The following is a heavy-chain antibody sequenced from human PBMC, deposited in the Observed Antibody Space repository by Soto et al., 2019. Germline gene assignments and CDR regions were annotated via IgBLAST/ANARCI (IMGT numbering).Heavy chain of an antibody. CDR1: GGSISSYY. D-gene: IGHD1-1*01. Sequence: SETLSLTCTVSGGSISSYYWSWIRQPPGKGLEWIGYIYYSGSTNYNPSLKSRVTISVDTSKNQFSLKLSSVTAADTAVYYCASGTGHYYGMDVWGQGTTVTVSS. V-gene: IGHV4-59*01. J-gene: IGHJ6*02. CDR3: ASGTGHYYGMDV. CDR2: IYYSGST.